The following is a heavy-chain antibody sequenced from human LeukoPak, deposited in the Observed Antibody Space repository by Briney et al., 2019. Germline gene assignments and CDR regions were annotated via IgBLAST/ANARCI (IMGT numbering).Heavy chain of an antibody. J-gene: IGHJ4*02. V-gene: IGHV3-53*01. CDR1: EFTVSGNY. CDR3: AGGNTWPGLSY. D-gene: IGHD6-25*01. Sequence: GVSLRLSCAASEFTVSGNYMSWVRQAPGKGLEWVSVIYTAGSTYNADSVKGRFTISRDKSKNTLYLQMNTLRAEDTAVYFCAGGNTWPGLSYWGQGTLLTVSS. CDR2: IYTAGST.